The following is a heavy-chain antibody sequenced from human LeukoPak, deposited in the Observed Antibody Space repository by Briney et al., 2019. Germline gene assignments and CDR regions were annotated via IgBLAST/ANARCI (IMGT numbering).Heavy chain of an antibody. Sequence: ASVKVSCKASAGTFSSYAISWARQAPGQGLEWMGGIIPIFGTANYAQKFQGRVTITADESTSTAYMELSSLRSEDTAVYYCARRLTGEGYYYYYMDVWGKGTTVTVSS. CDR1: AGTFSSYA. J-gene: IGHJ6*03. CDR2: IIPIFGTA. V-gene: IGHV1-69*01. D-gene: IGHD3-10*01. CDR3: ARRLTGEGYYYYYMDV.